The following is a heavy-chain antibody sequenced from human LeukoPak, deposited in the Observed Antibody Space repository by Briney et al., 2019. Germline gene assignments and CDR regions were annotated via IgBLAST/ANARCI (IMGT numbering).Heavy chain of an antibody. CDR1: GGSISSYY. CDR2: IYYSGST. J-gene: IGHJ6*03. CDR3: AREPMVRGLMDV. D-gene: IGHD3-10*01. V-gene: IGHV4-59*12. Sequence: SETLSLTCTVSGGSISSYYWSWIRQPPGKGLEWIGYIYYSGSTNYNPSLKSRVTISVDTSKNQFSLKLSSVTAADTAVYYCAREPMVRGLMDVWGKGTTVTVSS.